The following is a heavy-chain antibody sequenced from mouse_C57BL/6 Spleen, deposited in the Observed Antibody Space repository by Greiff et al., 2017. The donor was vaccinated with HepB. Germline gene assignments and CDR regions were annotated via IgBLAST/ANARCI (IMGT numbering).Heavy chain of an antibody. CDR1: GFTFSSYA. J-gene: IGHJ3*01. Sequence: EVQGVESGGGLVKPGGSLKLSCAASGFTFSSYAMSWVRQTPEKRLEWVATISDGGSYTYYPDNVKGRFTISRDNAKNNLYLQMSHLKSEDTAMYYCARDTKREFAYWGQGTLVTVSA. CDR2: ISDGGSYT. CDR3: ARDTKREFAY. D-gene: IGHD1-1*01. V-gene: IGHV5-4*01.